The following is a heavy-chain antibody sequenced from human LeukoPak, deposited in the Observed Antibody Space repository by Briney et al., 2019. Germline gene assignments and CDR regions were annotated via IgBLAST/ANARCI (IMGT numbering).Heavy chain of an antibody. V-gene: IGHV3-53*01. Sequence: PGGSLRLSCAASGFTLSTYTMNWVRQAPGKGLEWVSVLYGDGTTYYADYAKGRFIISRDNSKNTLYLQMNSLRAEDTAVYYCARGYDTSGYFHWGQGTLVTVSS. CDR1: GFTLSTYT. CDR2: LYGDGTT. D-gene: IGHD3-22*01. CDR3: ARGYDTSGYFH. J-gene: IGHJ4*02.